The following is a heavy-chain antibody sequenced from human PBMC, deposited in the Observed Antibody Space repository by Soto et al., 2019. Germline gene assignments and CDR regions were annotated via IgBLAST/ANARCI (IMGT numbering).Heavy chain of an antibody. V-gene: IGHV1-69*04. CDR3: ARELATAGYVYFYGLDV. D-gene: IGHD6-13*01. J-gene: IGHJ6*02. Sequence: QVQLVQSGAEVKKPGSSVKVSCKASGGTFSTYTISWVRQAPGQGLEWMGRIVPVLNVPNYAKKFQGRVTITADESTNTTYRELSSLRSEDTDVYYCARELATAGYVYFYGLDVWGQGTTVTVSS. CDR1: GGTFSTYT. CDR2: IVPVLNVP.